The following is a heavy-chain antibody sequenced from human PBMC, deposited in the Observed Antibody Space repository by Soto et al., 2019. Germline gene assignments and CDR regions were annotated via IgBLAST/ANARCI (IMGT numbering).Heavy chain of an antibody. D-gene: IGHD6-13*01. CDR3: AKALYGSSSSHIDF. CDR2: ITWNSGYI. J-gene: IGHJ4*02. CDR1: GFTFDDYA. V-gene: IGHV3-9*01. Sequence: GGSLRLSCAASGFTFDDYAMHWVRQAPGKGLEWVSYITWNSGYIGYADSVKGRFTISRDNANNSLYLQMNSLKTEDTALYYCAKALYGSSSSHIDFWGQGTLVTVSS.